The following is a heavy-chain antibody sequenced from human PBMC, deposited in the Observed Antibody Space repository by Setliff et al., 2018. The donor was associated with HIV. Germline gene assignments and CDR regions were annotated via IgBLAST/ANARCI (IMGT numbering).Heavy chain of an antibody. CDR1: GYTFTSYA. V-gene: IGHV1-3*01. CDR3: AGVGVGYYTSASTHMDV. J-gene: IGHJ6*02. Sequence: ASVKVSCKASGYTFTSYAIHWVRQAPGQRLEWMGWINAGNGNTKYSQKFQGRLSITRDTSANTAYMELSSLRSDDTAVYYCAGVGVGYYTSASTHMDVWGQGTTVTVSS. CDR2: INAGNGNT. D-gene: IGHD2-2*02.